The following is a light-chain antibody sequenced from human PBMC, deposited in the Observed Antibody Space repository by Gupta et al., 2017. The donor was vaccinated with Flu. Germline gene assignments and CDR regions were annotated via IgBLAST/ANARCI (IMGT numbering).Light chain of an antibody. CDR2: QDS. V-gene: IGLV3-1*01. CDR1: KLGDKY. Sequence: SYELTQPPSVSVSPGQTASITCSGDKLGDKYACWYQQKPGQSPVLVIYQDSKRPSGIPERFSGSNSGNTATLTSGTQAMDEADYYCQAWDSSTEFGGGTKLTVL. CDR3: QAWDSSTE. J-gene: IGLJ2*01.